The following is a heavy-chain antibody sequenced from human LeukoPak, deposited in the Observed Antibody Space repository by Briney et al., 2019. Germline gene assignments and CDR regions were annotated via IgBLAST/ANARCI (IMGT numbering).Heavy chain of an antibody. Sequence: ASVKVSCKASGYTFTSYAMHWVRQAPGQRLEWMGWINAGNGNTKYSQKFQGRVTMTRDTSISTAYMELSRLRSDDAAVYYCARGREIGYYFDYWGQGTLVTVSS. J-gene: IGHJ4*02. V-gene: IGHV1-3*01. D-gene: IGHD1-26*01. CDR1: GYTFTSYA. CDR2: INAGNGNT. CDR3: ARGREIGYYFDY.